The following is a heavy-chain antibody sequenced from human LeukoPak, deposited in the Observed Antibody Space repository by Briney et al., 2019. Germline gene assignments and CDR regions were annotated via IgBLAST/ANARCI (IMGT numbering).Heavy chain of an antibody. J-gene: IGHJ6*03. CDR1: GGTFSSYA. D-gene: IGHD4-11*01. CDR2: IIPIFGTA. Sequence: SVKVSCKASGGTFSSYAISWVRQAPGQGFEWMGGIIPIFGTANYAQKFQGRVTITTDESTSTAYMELSSLRSEDTAVYYCARDGSTVTTESGYYYMDVWGKGTTVTVSS. CDR3: ARDGSTVTTESGYYYMDV. V-gene: IGHV1-69*05.